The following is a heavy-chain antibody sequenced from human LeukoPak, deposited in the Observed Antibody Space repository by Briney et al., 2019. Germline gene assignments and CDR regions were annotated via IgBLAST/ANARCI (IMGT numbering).Heavy chain of an antibody. CDR3: ARSPIVSGYYTRWYFDL. D-gene: IGHD3-3*01. CDR2: LYHSGNT. V-gene: IGHV4-38-2*01. CDR1: GYSISSGYY. Sequence: PSETLSLTCAVSGYSISSGYYWGWIRQPPGKGLEWIGSLYHSGNTYYNPSLKSRVTISADTSKNQFSLKLTSVTAADTAVYYCARSPIVSGYYTRWYFDLWGRGTLVTVSS. J-gene: IGHJ2*01.